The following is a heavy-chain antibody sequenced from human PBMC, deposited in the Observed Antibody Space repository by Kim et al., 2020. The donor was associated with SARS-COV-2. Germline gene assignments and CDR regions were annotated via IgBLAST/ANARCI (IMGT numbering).Heavy chain of an antibody. J-gene: IGHJ6*02. V-gene: IGHV1-69*13. CDR2: IIPIFGTA. CDR3: ARGGYSLRLYYYYGMDV. D-gene: IGHD5-18*01. CDR1: GGTFSSYA. Sequence: SVKVSCKASGGTFSSYAISWVRQAPGQGLEWMGGIIPIFGTANYAQKFQGRVTITADESTSTAYMELSSLRSEDTAVYYCARGGYSLRLYYYYGMDVWGPGTTVTVSS.